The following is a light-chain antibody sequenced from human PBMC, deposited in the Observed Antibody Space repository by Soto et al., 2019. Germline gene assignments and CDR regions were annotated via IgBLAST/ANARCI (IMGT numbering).Light chain of an antibody. Sequence: EIVLTQSPATLSLSPGERATLSCRASQSISSYLAWYQQKLGQAPRLLIYDASNRATGVPARFSGSGSGTDFNPNISRLEPEDFGVYYCQQRGNWTLPFGQGPKVDIK. CDR1: QSISSY. J-gene: IGKJ1*01. CDR3: QQRGNWTLP. V-gene: IGKV3-11*01. CDR2: DAS.